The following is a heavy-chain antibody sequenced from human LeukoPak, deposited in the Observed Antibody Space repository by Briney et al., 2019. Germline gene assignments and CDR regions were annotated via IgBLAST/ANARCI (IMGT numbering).Heavy chain of an antibody. CDR3: ARGGSGSDY. J-gene: IGHJ4*02. D-gene: IGHD3-3*01. CDR2: ISAYNGNT. Sequence: GASVKVSCKASGYTFTSYGISWVRQAPGQGLEWMGWISAYNGNTNYAQKFQGRVTITADESTSTAYMELSSLRSEDTAVYYCARGGSGSDYWGQGTLVTVSS. V-gene: IGHV1-18*01. CDR1: GYTFTSYG.